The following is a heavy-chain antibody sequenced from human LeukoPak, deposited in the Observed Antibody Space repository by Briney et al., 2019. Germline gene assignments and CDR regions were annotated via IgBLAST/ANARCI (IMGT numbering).Heavy chain of an antibody. V-gene: IGHV4-59*01. J-gene: IGHJ4*02. D-gene: IGHD3-22*01. Sequence: SETLSLTCTVSGGSISSYYWNWIRQPPGKGLEWIGRVFYSGSTNYNPSLKSRVTTSVDTSKNQFSLKLSSVTAADTAVYYRARGGYDSSGYHDNYFDYWGQGTLVTVSS. CDR2: VFYSGST. CDR3: ARGGYDSSGYHDNYFDY. CDR1: GGSISSYY.